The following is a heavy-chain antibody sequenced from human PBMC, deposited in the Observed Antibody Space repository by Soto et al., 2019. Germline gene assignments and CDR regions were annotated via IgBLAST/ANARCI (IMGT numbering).Heavy chain of an antibody. CDR1: GYTFTAFA. Sequence: QVQLVQSGAEVKKPGASVKVSCKASGYTFTAFAIHWVRQAPGLRPEWMGWINAGNGNTKSSQKLQGRVTITMDTTASTAYMEMSSMRAEDTAVYYCAREAPYQGSGLYGDGMDVWGQGTTVTVSS. J-gene: IGHJ6*02. D-gene: IGHD3-10*01. CDR3: AREAPYQGSGLYGDGMDV. CDR2: INAGNGNT. V-gene: IGHV1-3*01.